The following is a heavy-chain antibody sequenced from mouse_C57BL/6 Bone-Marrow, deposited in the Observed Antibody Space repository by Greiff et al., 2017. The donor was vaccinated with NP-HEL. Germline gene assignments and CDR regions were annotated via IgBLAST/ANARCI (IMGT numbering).Heavy chain of an antibody. J-gene: IGHJ2*01. V-gene: IGHV1-50*01. CDR3: ARGSGYHYFDY. D-gene: IGHD3-1*01. Sequence: VQLQQPGAELVKPGASVKLSCKASGYTFTSYWMQWVKQRPGQGLEWIGEIDPSDSYTNYNQKFKGKATLTVDTSSSTAYMQLISLTSEDSAVYYCARGSGYHYFDYWGQGTTLTVSS. CDR1: GYTFTSYW. CDR2: IDPSDSYT.